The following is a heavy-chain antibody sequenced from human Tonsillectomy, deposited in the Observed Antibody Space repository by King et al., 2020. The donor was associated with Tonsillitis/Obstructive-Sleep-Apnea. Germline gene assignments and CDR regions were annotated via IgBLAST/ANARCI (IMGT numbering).Heavy chain of an antibody. CDR2: ISGSGGIT. CDR3: AKAGDIVVVPAATTDY. D-gene: IGHD2-2*01. V-gene: IGHV3-23*04. J-gene: IGHJ4*02. CDR1: GFTFSSYA. Sequence: VQLVESGGGLVQPGGSLRLSCAASGFTFSSYAMSWVRQAPGKGLEWVSAISGSGGITYYADSVKGRFTISRDNSKNTLYLQMNSLRAEDTAVYYCAKAGDIVVVPAATTDYWGQGTLVTVSS.